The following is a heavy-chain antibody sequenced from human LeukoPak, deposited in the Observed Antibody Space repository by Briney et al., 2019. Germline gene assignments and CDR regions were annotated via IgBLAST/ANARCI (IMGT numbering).Heavy chain of an antibody. D-gene: IGHD3-22*01. CDR3: ARDLNYYDSSGTLDY. CDR2: INPSGGST. V-gene: IGHV1-46*01. J-gene: IGHJ4*02. Sequence: ASVKVSCKASGYTFTSYYMHWVRQAPGQGLEWMGIINPSGGSTSYAQKFQGRVTMTRDTSTSTVYMELSSLRSEDTAVYYCARDLNYYDSSGTLDYWGQGTLVTVSS. CDR1: GYTFTSYY.